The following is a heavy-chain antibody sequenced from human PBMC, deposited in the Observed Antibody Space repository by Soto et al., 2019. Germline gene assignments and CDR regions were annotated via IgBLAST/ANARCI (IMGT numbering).Heavy chain of an antibody. CDR1: GYRFTNYW. D-gene: IGHD2-8*02. CDR2: IYPDDSDI. V-gene: IGHV5-51*01. CDR3: ARGVTGGLAAFDI. J-gene: IGHJ3*02. Sequence: PGESLRISCQASGYRFTNYWIGGVRQMPGKGLEWMGIIYPDDSDIRYNPSFHGQVTISADKSISTAYLQWSSLKAPDTAMYYCARGVTGGLAAFDIWGQGTMVTVSS.